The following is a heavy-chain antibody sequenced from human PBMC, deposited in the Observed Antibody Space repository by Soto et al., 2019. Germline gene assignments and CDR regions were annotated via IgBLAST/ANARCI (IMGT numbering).Heavy chain of an antibody. D-gene: IGHD3-22*01. V-gene: IGHV3-23*01. CDR3: AKYQPMTQPRPYFDY. CDR1: GFTFSSYA. J-gene: IGHJ4*02. Sequence: GGSLRLSCAASGFTFSSYAMSWVRQAPGKGLGWVSAISSSGGSTFYADSVKGRFTISRDNSRNTLYLQMNSLRAEDTAIYYCAKYQPMTQPRPYFDYWGQGTLVTVPQ. CDR2: ISSSGGST.